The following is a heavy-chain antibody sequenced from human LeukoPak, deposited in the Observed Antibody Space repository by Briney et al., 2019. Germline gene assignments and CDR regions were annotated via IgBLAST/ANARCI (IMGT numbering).Heavy chain of an antibody. CDR1: GFTVSSNY. Sequence: GGSLRLSCAASGFTVSSNYMSWVRQAPGKGLEWVSVIYSGGSTYYADSVKGRFTISRDNSKNTLYLQMNSLRAEDTAVYYCARDDDRRRYYGMDVWGQGTTVTVSS. CDR3: ARDDDRRRYYGMDV. D-gene: IGHD3-22*01. V-gene: IGHV3-53*01. CDR2: IYSGGST. J-gene: IGHJ6*02.